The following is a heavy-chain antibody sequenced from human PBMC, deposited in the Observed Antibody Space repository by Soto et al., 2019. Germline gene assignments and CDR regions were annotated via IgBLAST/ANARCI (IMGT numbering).Heavy chain of an antibody. CDR2: INHSGST. CDR3: ARGGQIAALLPAHTFDY. Sequence: PSETLSLTCAVYGGSFSGYYWSWIRQPPGKGLEWIGEINHSGSTYYSPSLKSRVTISLDTSKNQFSLKLSSVTAADTAVYYCARGGQIAALLPAHTFDYWGQGTLVTVSS. V-gene: IGHV4-34*01. D-gene: IGHD6-6*01. CDR1: GGSFSGYY. J-gene: IGHJ4*02.